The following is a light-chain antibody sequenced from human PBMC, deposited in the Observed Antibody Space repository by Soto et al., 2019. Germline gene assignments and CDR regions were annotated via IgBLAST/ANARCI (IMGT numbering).Light chain of an antibody. V-gene: IGKV3-15*01. J-gene: IGKJ4*01. CDR3: QQYNKWPLT. Sequence: ETVMTQSPATLSVSPGESATLSCRASQSVSSSIAWYQQKRGQSPRLLVYGASTRATGIPARFSGSGSETEFTLTFSSLQSDDVAVYYCQQYNKWPLTFGGGTKVEIK. CDR1: QSVSSS. CDR2: GAS.